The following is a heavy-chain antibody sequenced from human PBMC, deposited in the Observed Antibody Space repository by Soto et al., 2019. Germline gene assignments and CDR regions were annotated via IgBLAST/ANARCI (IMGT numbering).Heavy chain of an antibody. CDR2: INAGNGNT. CDR1: GYTFTSFS. D-gene: IGHD3-16*02. Sequence: ASVKVSCKASGYTFTSFSVHWVRQAPGQGLEWMGWINAGNGNTKLSQTFQGRVTITRDTSANIVYMELSSLRSQDTALYYCARGGGGYRLDYLEYWGQGSLVTVSS. CDR3: ARGGGGYRLDYLEY. J-gene: IGHJ4*02. V-gene: IGHV1-3*01.